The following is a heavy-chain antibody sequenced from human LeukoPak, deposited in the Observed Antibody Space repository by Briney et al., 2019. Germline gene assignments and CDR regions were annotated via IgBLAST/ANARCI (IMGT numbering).Heavy chain of an antibody. D-gene: IGHD3-16*02. CDR2: IYYSGST. CDR3: ASLYDYVWGSYRSDY. CDR1: GGSISSGDYY. J-gene: IGHJ4*02. V-gene: IGHV4-30-4*08. Sequence: SETLSLTCTVSGGSISSGDYYWSWIRQPPGKGLEWIGYIYYSGSTYYNPSLKSRVTISVDTSKNQFSLKLSSVTAADTAVYYCASLYDYVWGSYRSDYWGQGTLVTVSS.